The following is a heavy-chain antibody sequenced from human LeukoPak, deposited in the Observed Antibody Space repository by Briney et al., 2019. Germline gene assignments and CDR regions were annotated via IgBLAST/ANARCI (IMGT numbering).Heavy chain of an antibody. CDR2: ISDSGASGGST. D-gene: IGHD3-16*02. Sequence: GGSLRLSCAAFGFTLRSFAMSWVRQAPGKGLEWVSGISDSGASGGSTNYADSVKGRFTISRDNSKNTLYLQMNSLRAEDTAVYYCAKDSYDYVWGSYPSFDYWGQGTLVTVSS. CDR1: GFTLRSFA. V-gene: IGHV3-23*01. CDR3: AKDSYDYVWGSYPSFDY. J-gene: IGHJ4*02.